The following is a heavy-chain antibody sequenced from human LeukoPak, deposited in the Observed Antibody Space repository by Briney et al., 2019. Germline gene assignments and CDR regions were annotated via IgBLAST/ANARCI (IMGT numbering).Heavy chain of an antibody. J-gene: IGHJ4*02. CDR1: GFTFSNYG. Sequence: GGPLRLSCAASGFTFSNYGVHWVRQAPGKGLEWVAFIRYDGSNKYYADSVKGRFTISRDNSKNTLYLQMDSLRAEDTALYYCAKPLAGYSSAFDYWGQGTLVTVSS. D-gene: IGHD5-18*01. CDR3: AKPLAGYSSAFDY. V-gene: IGHV3-30*02. CDR2: IRYDGSNK.